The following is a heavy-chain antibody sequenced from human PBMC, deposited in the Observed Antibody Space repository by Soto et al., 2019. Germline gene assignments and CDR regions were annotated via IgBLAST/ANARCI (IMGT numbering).Heavy chain of an antibody. CDR2: IIPIFGTA. CDR3: ARERTGTTVFFDY. D-gene: IGHD1-7*01. Sequence: ASVKVSCKASGGTFSSYAISWVRQAPGQGLEWMGGIIPIFGTANYAQKFQGRVTITADESTSTAYMELSSLRSEDTAVYYCARERTGTTVFFDYWGQGTLVTVSS. CDR1: GGTFSSYA. J-gene: IGHJ4*02. V-gene: IGHV1-69*13.